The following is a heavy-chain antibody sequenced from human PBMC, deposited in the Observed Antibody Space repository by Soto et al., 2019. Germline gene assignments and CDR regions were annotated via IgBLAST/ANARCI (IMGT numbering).Heavy chain of an antibody. CDR2: IYHSGST. CDR1: GGSISSGDYY. CDR3: PPSGGPGWSAP. D-gene: IGHD3-10*01. Sequence: QVQLQESGPGLVKPSQTLSLTCTVSGGSISSGDYYWSWIRQPPGKGLEWIGYIYHSGSTYYNPSLKSRVTVPVDGSKTQFPLRRSSVTPATPPVYYCPPSGGPGWSAPGGQGTLFTVSS. V-gene: IGHV4-30-4*01. J-gene: IGHJ5*02.